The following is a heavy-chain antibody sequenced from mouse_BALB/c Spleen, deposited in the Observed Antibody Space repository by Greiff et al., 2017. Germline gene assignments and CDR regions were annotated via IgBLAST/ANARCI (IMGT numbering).Heavy chain of an antibody. CDR2: ISSGGST. J-gene: IGHJ3*01. Sequence: EVKLMESGGGLVKPGGSLKLSCAASGFTFSSYAMSWVRQTPEKRLEWVASISSGGSTYYPDSVKGRFTISRDNARNILYLQMSSLRSEDTAMYYCARLMITTGAWFAYWGQGTLVTVSA. CDR3: ARLMITTGAWFAY. V-gene: IGHV5-6-5*01. D-gene: IGHD2-4*01. CDR1: GFTFSSYA.